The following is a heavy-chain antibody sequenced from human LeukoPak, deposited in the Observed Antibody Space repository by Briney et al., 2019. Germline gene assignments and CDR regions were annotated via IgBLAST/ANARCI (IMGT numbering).Heavy chain of an antibody. Sequence: GRSLRLSCAASGFTFSSYGMHWVRQAPGKGLEWVSSISSSSSYIYYADSVKGRFTISRDNAKNSLYLQMNSLRAEDTAVCYCARVYYGSGSNHDAFDIWGQGTMVTVSS. V-gene: IGHV3-21*01. CDR1: GFTFSSYG. CDR3: ARVYYGSGSNHDAFDI. CDR2: ISSSSSYI. D-gene: IGHD3-10*01. J-gene: IGHJ3*02.